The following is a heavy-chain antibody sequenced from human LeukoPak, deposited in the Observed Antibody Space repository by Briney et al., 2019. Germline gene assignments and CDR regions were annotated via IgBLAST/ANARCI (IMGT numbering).Heavy chain of an antibody. J-gene: IGHJ4*02. CDR2: INHSGST. Sequence: SETLSLTCTVSGGSISSGGYYWSWIRQPPGKGLEWIGEINHSGSTNYNPSLKSRVTISVDTSKNQFSLKLSSVTAADTAVYYCARGNLWELLLEVPAYYFDYWGQGTLVTVSS. CDR1: GGSISSGGYY. V-gene: IGHV4-39*07. CDR3: ARGNLWELLLEVPAYYFDY. D-gene: IGHD1-26*01.